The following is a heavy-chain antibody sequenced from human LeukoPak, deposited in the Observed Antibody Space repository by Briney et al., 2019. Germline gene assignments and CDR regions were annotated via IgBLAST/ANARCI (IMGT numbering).Heavy chain of an antibody. CDR2: IDSKNGDT. V-gene: IGHV1-2*06. CDR3: ASEGYCSGGSCSVQRVAS. D-gene: IGHD2-15*01. J-gene: IGHJ5*02. CDR1: GYTFTAYY. Sequence: GASVNVSCKASGYTFTAYYMHRVRQAPGQGLEGMGRIDSKNGDTKYAQKFQSRVTITIDTSIGIAYIELRKLTSDDTAIYYCASEGYCSGGSCSVQRVASWGQGTPVTVSS.